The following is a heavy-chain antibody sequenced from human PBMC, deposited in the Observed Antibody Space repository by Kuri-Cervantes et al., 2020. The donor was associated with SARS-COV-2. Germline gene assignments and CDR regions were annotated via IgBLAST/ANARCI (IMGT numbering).Heavy chain of an antibody. CDR3: ARRVNYDFWSGYEGHDAFDI. J-gene: IGHJ3*02. Sequence: GESLKISCAASGFTFSSYGMHWVRQAPGKGLEWVAVIWYDGSNKYYADSVKGRFTISRDNSKNTLYLQMNSLRAEDTAVYYCARRVNYDFWSGYEGHDAFDIWCQGTMVTVSS. V-gene: IGHV3-33*08. CDR2: IWYDGSNK. CDR1: GFTFSSYG. D-gene: IGHD3-3*01.